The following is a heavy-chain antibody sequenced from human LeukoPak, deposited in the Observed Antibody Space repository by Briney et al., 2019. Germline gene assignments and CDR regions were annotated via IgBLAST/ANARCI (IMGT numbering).Heavy chain of an antibody. D-gene: IGHD5-18*01. Sequence: PSETLSLTCAVYGGSFSGYYWSWIRQPPGEGLEWIGEINHSGSTNYNPSLKSRVTISVDTSKNQFSLKLSSVTAADTAVYYCARAAAMVPWFDPWGQGTLVTVSS. J-gene: IGHJ5*02. CDR3: ARAAAMVPWFDP. V-gene: IGHV4-34*01. CDR2: INHSGST. CDR1: GGSFSGYY.